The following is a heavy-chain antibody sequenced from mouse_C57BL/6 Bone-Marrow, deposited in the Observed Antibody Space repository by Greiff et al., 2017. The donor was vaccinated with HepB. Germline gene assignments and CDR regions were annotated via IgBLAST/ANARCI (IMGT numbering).Heavy chain of an antibody. CDR2: IDPENGDT. Sequence: DVKLQESGAELVRPGASVKLSCTASGFNIKDDYMHWVKQRPEQGLEWIGWIDPENGDTEYASKFQGKATITADTSSNTAYLQLSSLTSEDTAVYYCTTWHDGYPFAYWGQGTLVTVSA. J-gene: IGHJ3*01. D-gene: IGHD2-3*01. CDR1: GFNIKDDY. V-gene: IGHV14-4*01. CDR3: TTWHDGYPFAY.